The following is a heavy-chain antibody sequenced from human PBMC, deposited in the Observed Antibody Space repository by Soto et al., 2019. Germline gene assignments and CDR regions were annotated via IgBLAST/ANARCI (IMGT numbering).Heavy chain of an antibody. CDR3: ARSAHGSGSYYNWFDP. V-gene: IGHV1-69*10. Sequence: ASVKVSCKASGGTFSSYAISWVRQAPGQGLEWMGGIIPILGIANYARKFQGRVTITADKSTSTAYMELSSLRSEDTAVYYCARSAHGSGSYYNWFDPWGQGTLVTVSS. J-gene: IGHJ5*02. D-gene: IGHD3-10*01. CDR2: IIPILGIA. CDR1: GGTFSSYA.